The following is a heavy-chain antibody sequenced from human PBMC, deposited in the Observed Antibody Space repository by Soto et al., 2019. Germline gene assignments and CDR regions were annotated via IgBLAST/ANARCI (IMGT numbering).Heavy chain of an antibody. CDR2: IGTAGDT. J-gene: IGHJ3*02. CDR3: ARAEYNWNYWYAFHI. D-gene: IGHD1-7*01. V-gene: IGHV3-13*01. Sequence: EVQLVESGGGLVQPGGSLRLSCAASGFTFSSYDMHWVRQATGKGLEWVSAIGTAGDTYYPGSVKGRFTISRENAKNSLYLQMNSLRAADTAVYYCARAEYNWNYWYAFHIWGQGTMVTVSS. CDR1: GFTFSSYD.